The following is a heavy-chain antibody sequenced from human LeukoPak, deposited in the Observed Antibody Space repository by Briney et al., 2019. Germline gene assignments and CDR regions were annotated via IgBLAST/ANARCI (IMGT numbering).Heavy chain of an antibody. V-gene: IGHV1-18*01. CDR3: ARDRNYCSGGSCLPGAFDI. J-gene: IGHJ3*02. CDR1: GYTFASYG. D-gene: IGHD2-15*01. Sequence: GASVKVSCKASGYTFASYGISWVGQAPGQGLEWMGWISAYNGNTNYAQKLQGRVTMTTDTSTSTAYMELSSLRSEDTAVYYCARDRNYCSGGSCLPGAFDIWGQGTMVTVSS. CDR2: ISAYNGNT.